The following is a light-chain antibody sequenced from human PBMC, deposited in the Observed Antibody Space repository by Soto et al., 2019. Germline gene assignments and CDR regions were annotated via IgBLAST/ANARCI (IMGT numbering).Light chain of an antibody. V-gene: IGLV2-8*01. CDR3: CSHSGNNNYV. CDR2: EVS. CDR1: SSDVGGHNY. Sequence: QSALTQPASASGSPGQSVAISCTGTSSDVGGHNYVSWYQQHPGKAPKLIIYEVSNRPSGVPDRFSGSKSGNTASLTISGLRAEDEADYYCCSHSGNNNYVFGPGTKLTVL. J-gene: IGLJ1*01.